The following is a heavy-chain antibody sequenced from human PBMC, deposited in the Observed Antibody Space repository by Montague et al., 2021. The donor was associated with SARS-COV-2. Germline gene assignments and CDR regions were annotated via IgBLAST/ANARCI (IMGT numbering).Heavy chain of an antibody. D-gene: IGHD5-12*01. CDR3: ATSRGYSGYDDIFDY. V-gene: IGHV4-31*03. J-gene: IGHJ4*02. Sequence: TLSLTCSVSGGPISSSGYYWSWIRQHPGKGLEWIGHIYYFGSTHYXXXFKSRATISEDTSKNQFSLKLTSVTAADTAVYYCATSRGYSGYDDIFDYWGQGTLVTVSS. CDR1: GGPISSSGYY. CDR2: IYYFGST.